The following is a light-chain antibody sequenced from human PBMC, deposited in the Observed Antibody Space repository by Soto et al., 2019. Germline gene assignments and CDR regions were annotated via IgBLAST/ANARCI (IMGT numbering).Light chain of an antibody. CDR2: GAS. V-gene: IGKV3-15*01. Sequence: EIVMTQSPASLSVSPGERATLSCRASQSVSGNLAWYQQKPGQAPRLLIYGASTRATGIPARFSGSGSGTEFTLTISSLQSEDFSGYYCQQYNNWPPITFGQGTRLEIK. CDR3: QQYNNWPPIT. CDR1: QSVSGN. J-gene: IGKJ5*01.